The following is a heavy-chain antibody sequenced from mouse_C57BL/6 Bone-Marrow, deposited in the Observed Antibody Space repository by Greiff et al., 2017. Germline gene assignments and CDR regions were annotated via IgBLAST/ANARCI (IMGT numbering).Heavy chain of an antibody. CDR2: ISSGGSYT. D-gene: IGHD3-3*01. Sequence: VQLVESGGDLLKPGGSLKLSCAASGFTFSSYGMSWVRPTPDKRLEWVATISSGGSYTYYPDSVKGRFTISRDNAKNTLYLQMSSLKSEDTAMYYCARLGQDYWGQGTTLTVSS. CDR1: GFTFSSYG. V-gene: IGHV5-6*01. J-gene: IGHJ2*01. CDR3: ARLGQDY.